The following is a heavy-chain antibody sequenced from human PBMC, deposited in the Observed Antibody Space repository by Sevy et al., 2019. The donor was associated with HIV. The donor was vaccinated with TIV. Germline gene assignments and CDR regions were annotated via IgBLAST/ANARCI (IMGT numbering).Heavy chain of an antibody. J-gene: IGHJ4*02. D-gene: IGHD6-19*01. CDR2: ISGSGGST. CDR3: AKDSGWALWLVPSHFDY. V-gene: IGHV3-23*01. CDR1: GFTFSSYA. Sequence: GGSLRLSCAASGFTFSSYAMSWVRQAPGKGLEWVSAISGSGGSTYYADSVKGRFTISRDNSKNTLYLQMNSLRAEDTAVYYCAKDSGWALWLVPSHFDYWGQGTLVAVSS.